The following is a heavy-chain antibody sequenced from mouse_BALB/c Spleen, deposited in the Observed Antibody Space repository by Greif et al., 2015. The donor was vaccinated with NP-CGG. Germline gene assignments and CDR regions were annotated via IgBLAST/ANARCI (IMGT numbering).Heavy chain of an antibody. CDR3: ARDYYGSFDY. V-gene: IGHV7-1*02. J-gene: IGHJ2*01. Sequence: EVQRVESGGGLVQPGGSLRLSCATSGFTFSDFYMEWVRQPPGKRLERIAASRNKANDYTTEYSASVKGRFIVSRDTSQSILYLQMNALRAEDTAIYYCARDYYGSFDYWGQGTTLTVSS. CDR1: GFTFSDFY. D-gene: IGHD1-1*01. CDR2: SRNKANDYTT.